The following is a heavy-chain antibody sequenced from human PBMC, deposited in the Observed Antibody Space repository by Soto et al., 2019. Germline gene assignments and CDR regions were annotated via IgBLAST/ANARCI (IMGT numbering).Heavy chain of an antibody. CDR3: AGYSYGYCYFDC. Sequence: QVQLVQSGAEVKKPGSSVKVSCKASGGTFSSYAISWVRQAPGQGLEWMGGIIPIFGTANYAQKSQGRVTITADESTSTAYMELCSLRSEATAVYYCAGYSYGYCYFDCWGQGTLVTVSS. V-gene: IGHV1-69*12. CDR1: GGTFSSYA. J-gene: IGHJ4*02. D-gene: IGHD5-18*01. CDR2: IIPIFGTA.